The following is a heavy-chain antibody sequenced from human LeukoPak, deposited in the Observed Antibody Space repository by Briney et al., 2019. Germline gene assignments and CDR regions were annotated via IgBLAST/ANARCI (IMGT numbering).Heavy chain of an antibody. Sequence: ASVKVSCKVSGYTLTELSMHWVRQAPGKGLEWMGGFDPEDGETIYAQKFQGRVTVTEDTSTDTAYMELSSLRSEDTAVYYCATADIVVVPAATQTPYYYYYYMDVWGKGTTVTVSS. CDR1: GYTLTELS. D-gene: IGHD2-2*01. V-gene: IGHV1-24*01. CDR2: FDPEDGET. CDR3: ATADIVVVPAATQTPYYYYYYMDV. J-gene: IGHJ6*03.